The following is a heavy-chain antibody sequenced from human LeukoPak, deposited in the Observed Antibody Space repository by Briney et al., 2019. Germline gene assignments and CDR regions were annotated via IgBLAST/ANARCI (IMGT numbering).Heavy chain of an antibody. CDR1: GHTFTRYY. V-gene: IGHV1-2*02. CDR2: TNPNSGGT. Sequence: ASVKLFCKTSGHTFTRYYMHCARHPPGQALEYMGWTNPNSGGTSYAKKFKGRVTRTRDTSITTAYMELMSLSSDDTGVYYCARQANSGWYPDDWGQGTMVTVSS. CDR3: ARQANSGWYPDD. J-gene: IGHJ4*02. D-gene: IGHD6-19*01.